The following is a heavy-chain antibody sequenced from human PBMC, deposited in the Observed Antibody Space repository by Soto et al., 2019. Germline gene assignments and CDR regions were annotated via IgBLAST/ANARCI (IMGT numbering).Heavy chain of an antibody. CDR1: GFSLSTSGVG. J-gene: IGHJ4*02. Sequence: QITLKESGPTLVKPTQTLTLTCTFSGFSLSTSGVGVGWIRQPPGKALEWLAFLYWDDDKRYSPSLKSRLTITKDTSKSQALLTMTNMDPVDTATYYCARTSVNWGSRGLVDYWGQGTLVTVAS. D-gene: IGHD7-27*01. V-gene: IGHV2-5*02. CDR3: ARTSVNWGSRGLVDY. CDR2: LYWDDDK.